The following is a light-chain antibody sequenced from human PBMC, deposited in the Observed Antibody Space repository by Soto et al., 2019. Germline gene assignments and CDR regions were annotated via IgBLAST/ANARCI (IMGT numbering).Light chain of an antibody. CDR3: QQYGSSLFT. V-gene: IGKV3-20*01. CDR1: QSVRSSY. J-gene: IGKJ3*01. Sequence: EIVLPQSPGTLSLSPGERATLSCRASQSVRSSYLAWYQQKPAQAPRLLIYGASSRATGIPDRFSGSGSGTDFTLTISRLEPEEFAVYYCQQYGSSLFTFGPGTKVDIK. CDR2: GAS.